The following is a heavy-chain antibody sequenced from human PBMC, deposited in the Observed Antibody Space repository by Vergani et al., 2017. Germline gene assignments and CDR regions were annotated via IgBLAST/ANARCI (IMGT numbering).Heavy chain of an antibody. CDR3: ARXGGYPFIVGATKGYYYYYMDV. J-gene: IGHJ6*03. Sequence: QVQLVQSGAEVKKPGASVKVSCKASGYTFTSYYMHWVRQAPGQGLEWMGIINPSGGSTSYAQKFQGRVTMTRDTSTSTVYMELSSLRSEDTAVYYCARXGGYPFIVGATKGYYYYYMDVWGKGTTVTVSS. V-gene: IGHV1-46*01. CDR1: GYTFTSYY. CDR2: INPSGGST. D-gene: IGHD1-26*01.